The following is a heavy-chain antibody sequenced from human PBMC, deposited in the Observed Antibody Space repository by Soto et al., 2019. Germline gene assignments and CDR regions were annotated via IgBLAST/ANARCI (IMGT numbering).Heavy chain of an antibody. CDR3: AKRKYCSSTTCFEY. CDR1: GFTVSISY. Sequence: EVQLVESGGALVQPGGSLRLSCEASGFTVSISYMAWVRQVPGKGLQWVSIIYSDGYTYYADSVKGRFIISRDNSKNTLYLQMSNLRAEDTAMYYCAKRKYCSSTTCFEYWGQGTLVTVSS. CDR2: IYSDGYT. V-gene: IGHV3-66*01. J-gene: IGHJ4*02. D-gene: IGHD2-2*01.